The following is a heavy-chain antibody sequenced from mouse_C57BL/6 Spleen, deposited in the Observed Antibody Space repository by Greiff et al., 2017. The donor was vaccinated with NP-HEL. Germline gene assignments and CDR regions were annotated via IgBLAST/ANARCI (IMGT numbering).Heavy chain of an antibody. CDR2: ISDGGSYT. J-gene: IGHJ4*01. V-gene: IGHV5-4*01. CDR1: GFTFSSYA. CDR3: ARDGLTGGAMDY. Sequence: EVQVVESGGGLVKPGGSLKLSCAPSGFTFSSYAMSWVRQTPEKRLEWVATISDGGSYTYSPDNVKGRFTISRDNANNNLYLQMSHLKSEDTAMYYCARDGLTGGAMDYWGQGTSVTVSS.